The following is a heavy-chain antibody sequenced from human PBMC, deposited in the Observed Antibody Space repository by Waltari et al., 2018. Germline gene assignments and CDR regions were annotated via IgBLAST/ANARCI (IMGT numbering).Heavy chain of an antibody. V-gene: IGHV3-15*01. Sequence: EVQLVESGGGLVNPGGSIRLSCAASGFTFSNTWMDWVRQAPGKGLEWIARIKTQREGGGATYYAALVTGRFTVSRDDSKNMLYLQMSSLKTEDTAMYYCTTDQGDSYTFYSFDYWGQGTLVTVSS. CDR2: IKTQREGGGAT. CDR1: GFTFSNTW. J-gene: IGHJ4*02. CDR3: TTDQGDSYTFYSFDY. D-gene: IGHD3-16*02.